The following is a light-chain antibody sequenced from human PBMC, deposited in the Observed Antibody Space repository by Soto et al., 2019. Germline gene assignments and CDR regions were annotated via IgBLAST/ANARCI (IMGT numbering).Light chain of an antibody. J-gene: IGKJ5*01. CDR2: DVS. V-gene: IGKV3-11*01. CDR1: QSVSSY. CDR3: QQRSNWPPC. Sequence: EIVLTQSPATLSLSPGERATLSCRASQSVSSYLAWYQQKPGQAPMLLIYDVSNRATGIPARFSGSGSVTDFTLTINSLVTEDFALYSCQQRSNWPPCFGQGKRLDIK.